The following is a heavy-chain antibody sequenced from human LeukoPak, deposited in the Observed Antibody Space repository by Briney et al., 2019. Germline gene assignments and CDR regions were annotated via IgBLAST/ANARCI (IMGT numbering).Heavy chain of an antibody. CDR3: ANRVPHY. D-gene: IGHD2-2*01. Sequence: PGGSLRLSCAASGFTFSSYGMHWVRQTPGKGLEWVAVVSYDGSNKYYADSVKGRFTISRDNSKNTLQLQMNSLRAEDTAVYYCANRVPHYRGQPTLVTV. V-gene: IGHV3-30*18. CDR2: VSYDGSNK. CDR1: GFTFSSYG. J-gene: IGHJ4*02.